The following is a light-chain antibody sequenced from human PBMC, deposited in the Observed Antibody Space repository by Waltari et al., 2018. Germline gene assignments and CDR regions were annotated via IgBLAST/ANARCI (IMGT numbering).Light chain of an antibody. Sequence: ETVMTQSPATLSVSPGERVTLSCRASRTIRNKLAWYQQNPGQAPRPLIYDASTRATDIPARFSGSGSGTEFTLTISSLQSEDFAVYYCQQYDNWPVTFGQGTRLEIK. V-gene: IGKV3-15*01. CDR3: QQYDNWPVT. CDR1: RTIRNK. J-gene: IGKJ5*01. CDR2: DAS.